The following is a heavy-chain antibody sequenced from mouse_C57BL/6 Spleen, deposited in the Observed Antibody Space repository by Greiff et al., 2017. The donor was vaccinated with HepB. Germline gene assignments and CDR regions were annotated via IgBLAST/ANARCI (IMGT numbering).Heavy chain of an antibody. CDR2: IYPGSGST. Sequence: QVQLKEPGAELVKPGASVKMSCKASGYTFTSYWITWVKQRPGQGLEWIGDIYPGSGSTNYNEKFKSKATLTVDTSSSTAYMQLSSLTSEDSAVYYCARGGYGSRYWYFDVWGTGTTVTVSS. J-gene: IGHJ1*03. CDR1: GYTFTSYW. CDR3: ARGGYGSRYWYFDV. D-gene: IGHD1-1*01. V-gene: IGHV1-55*01.